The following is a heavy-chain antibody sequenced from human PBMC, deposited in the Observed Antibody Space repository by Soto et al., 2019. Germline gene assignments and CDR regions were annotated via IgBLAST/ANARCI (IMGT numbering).Heavy chain of an antibody. Sequence: ASVKVSCKASGYTFTGYYMHWVRQAPGQGLEWMGWINPNSGGTNYAQKFQGWVTMTRDTSISTAYMELSRLRSDDTAVYYCARWVGYCSSTSCYEFGYYGMDVWGQGTTVTVSS. CDR2: INPNSGGT. D-gene: IGHD2-2*01. CDR1: GYTFTGYY. J-gene: IGHJ6*02. V-gene: IGHV1-2*04. CDR3: ARWVGYCSSTSCYEFGYYGMDV.